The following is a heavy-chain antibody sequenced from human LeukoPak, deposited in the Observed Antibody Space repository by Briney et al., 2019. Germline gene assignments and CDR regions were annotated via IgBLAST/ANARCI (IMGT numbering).Heavy chain of an antibody. Sequence: SVKVSCKASGGTFSSYAISWVRQAPGQGLEWMGGTIPIFGTANYAQKFQGRVTITADGSTSTAYMELSSLRSEDTAVYYCARDGDCSGGSCYYHNWFDPWGQGTLVTVSS. V-gene: IGHV1-69*13. CDR1: GGTFSSYA. D-gene: IGHD2-15*01. J-gene: IGHJ5*02. CDR2: TIPIFGTA. CDR3: ARDGDCSGGSCYYHNWFDP.